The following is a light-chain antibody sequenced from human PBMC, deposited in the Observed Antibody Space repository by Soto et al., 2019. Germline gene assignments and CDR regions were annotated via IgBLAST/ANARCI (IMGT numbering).Light chain of an antibody. CDR3: QQYNSYPWT. V-gene: IGKV1-5*03. J-gene: IGKJ1*01. Sequence: DIQMTQSPSTLSASVGDRVTITCRASQSISSWLAWYQQKPGKAPKLLIYKASSLESGVPSRFSGSGSGTEVTLTISSLQPDDFATYYCQQYNSYPWTRGEGTKVEIK. CDR2: KAS. CDR1: QSISSW.